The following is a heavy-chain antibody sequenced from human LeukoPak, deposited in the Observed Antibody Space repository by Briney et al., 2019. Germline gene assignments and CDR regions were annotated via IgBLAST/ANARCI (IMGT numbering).Heavy chain of an antibody. Sequence: GRSLRPSCAASGFTFSSYAMHWVRQPPGKWLEWLASISYDGPNKYYADSVKGRFTITTDNSKNTLYLQMNSLRPEDTAVYSCARDRDDSGDYWGQGTLATVSS. J-gene: IGHJ4*02. CDR2: ISYDGPNK. CDR3: ARDRDDSGDY. D-gene: IGHD5-24*01. CDR1: GFTFSSYA. V-gene: IGHV3-30*04.